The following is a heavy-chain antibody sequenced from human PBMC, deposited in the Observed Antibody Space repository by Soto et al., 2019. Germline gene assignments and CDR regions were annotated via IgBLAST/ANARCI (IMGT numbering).Heavy chain of an antibody. CDR1: GGAISTSRSY. D-gene: IGHD3-3*01. J-gene: IGHJ4*02. V-gene: IGHV4-61*05. CDR2: IYYSGST. CDR3: ARAKGGFWRYFDY. Sequence: SETLSLTCNVSGGAISTSRSYWAWIRQPPGKGLEWIGYIYYSGSTNYNPSLKSRVTISVDTSKNQFSLKLSSVTAADTAVYYCARAKGGFWRYFDYWGQGTLVTVSS.